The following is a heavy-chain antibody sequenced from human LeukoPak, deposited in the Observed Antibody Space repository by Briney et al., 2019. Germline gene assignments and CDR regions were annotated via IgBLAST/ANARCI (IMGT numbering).Heavy chain of an antibody. V-gene: IGHV3-7*01. Sequence: GGSLRLSCAASGFTFSTYWMTWVRQAPGKGQEWVATIRQDDIERHLVDSVKGRFFISRDNAKNSLYLQMNSLTVEDTAVYYCVRGCNRAHCPYFFDSWGQGTLITVS. CDR3: VRGCNRAHCPYFFDS. D-gene: IGHD2/OR15-2a*01. CDR1: GFTFSTYW. CDR2: IRQDDIER. J-gene: IGHJ4*02.